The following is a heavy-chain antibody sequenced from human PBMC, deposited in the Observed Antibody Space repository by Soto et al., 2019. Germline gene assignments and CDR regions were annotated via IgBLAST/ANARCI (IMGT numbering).Heavy chain of an antibody. Sequence: GGSLRRSCAASGFTFSGYVMSWVRQASGKGLEWVSAISGSGGSTYYADSVKGRFTISRDNSKNTLYLQMNSLRAEDTAVYYCAKLGSGSDYGWYIDYWGQGTLVTGAS. V-gene: IGHV3-23*01. CDR1: GFTFSGYV. CDR3: AKLGSGSDYGWYIDY. D-gene: IGHD1-26*01. CDR2: ISGSGGST. J-gene: IGHJ4*02.